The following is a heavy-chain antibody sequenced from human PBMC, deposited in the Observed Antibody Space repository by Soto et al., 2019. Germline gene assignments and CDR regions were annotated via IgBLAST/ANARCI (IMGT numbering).Heavy chain of an antibody. D-gene: IGHD2-8*01. CDR2: IYWDDDK. J-gene: IGHJ1*01. CDR1: GFSLSTTGVG. CDR3: AREDPVFNAQH. V-gene: IGHV2-5*02. Sequence: QITLKESGPTLVKPTQTLTLTCTFSGFSLSTTGVGVNWIRQPPGKALEWLALIYWDDDKRYSPSLKSRLTISKDTSKNQVVLTLTNMDPVDTATYYCAREDPVFNAQHWGQGTLVTVSS.